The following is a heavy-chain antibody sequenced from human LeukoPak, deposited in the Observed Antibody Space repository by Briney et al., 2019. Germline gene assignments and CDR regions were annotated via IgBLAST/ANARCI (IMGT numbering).Heavy chain of an antibody. Sequence: ASVKVSCKASGYTFTSHGISWVRQAPGQGLEWMGWISTYNGNTNYAQKLQGRVSMTTDTSTSTAYMELRSLRSDDTAVYYCARDSGDCSGGSCYHWFDPWGQGTLVTVSS. CDR1: GYTFTSHG. V-gene: IGHV1-18*01. J-gene: IGHJ5*02. D-gene: IGHD2-15*01. CDR3: ARDSGDCSGGSCYHWFDP. CDR2: ISTYNGNT.